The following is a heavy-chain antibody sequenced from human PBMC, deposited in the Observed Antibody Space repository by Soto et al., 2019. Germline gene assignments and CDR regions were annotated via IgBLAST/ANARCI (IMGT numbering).Heavy chain of an antibody. D-gene: IGHD5-12*01. CDR2: INPSGDST. J-gene: IGHJ4*02. Sequence: ASVKVSCKGAGYTFSNYYMHWVRQAPGQGLEWMGIINPSGDSTSYAQEFQGRVTMTRETSTSTLYMELSSLRSEGTAVYYCARATRSGSPHFDHWGQGTLVTVPQ. CDR1: GYTFSNYY. V-gene: IGHV1-46*01. CDR3: ARATRSGSPHFDH.